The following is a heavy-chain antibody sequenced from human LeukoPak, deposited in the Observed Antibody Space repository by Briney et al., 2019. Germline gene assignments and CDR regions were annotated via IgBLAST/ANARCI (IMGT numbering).Heavy chain of an antibody. CDR3: ARAPAMIAAGSFDL. D-gene: IGHD6-13*01. J-gene: IGHJ2*01. CDR2: IKQDGSEK. CDR1: GFTFSSYW. V-gene: IGHV3-7*01. Sequence: GGSLRLSCAASGFTFSSYWMSWVRQAPGKGLEWVSNIKQDGSEKYYVDSVKGRFTISRDNAKNSLYLQMNSLRAEDTAVYYCARAPAMIAAGSFDLWGRGTLVTVSS.